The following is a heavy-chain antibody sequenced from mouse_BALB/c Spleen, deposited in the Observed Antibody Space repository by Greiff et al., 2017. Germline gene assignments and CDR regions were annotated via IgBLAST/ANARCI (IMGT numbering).Heavy chain of an antibody. D-gene: IGHD1-1*01. J-gene: IGHJ3*01. CDR2: ISSGSSTI. V-gene: IGHV5-17*02. Sequence: EVQGVESGGGLVQPGGSRKLSCAASGFTFSSFGMHWVRQAPEKGLEWVAYISSGSSTIYYADTVKGRFTISRDNHKNTLFLQMTSLRSEDTAMYYCARITTVDLAYWGQGTLVTVSA. CDR3: ARITTVDLAY. CDR1: GFTFSSFG.